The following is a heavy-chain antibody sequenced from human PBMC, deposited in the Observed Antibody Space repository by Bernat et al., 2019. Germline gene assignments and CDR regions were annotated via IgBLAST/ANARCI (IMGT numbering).Heavy chain of an antibody. CDR1: GYTFTGYY. CDR3: AREGITMVRGVILYPYYYYGMDV. J-gene: IGHJ6*02. CDR2: INPNSGGT. Sequence: QVQLVQSGAEVKKPGASVKVSCKASGYTFTGYYMHWVRQAPGQGLEWMGWINPNSGGTNYAQKFQGWVTMTRDTSISTAYMELSRLRSDDTAVYYCAREGITMVRGVILYPYYYYGMDVWGQGTTVTVSS. V-gene: IGHV1-2*04. D-gene: IGHD3-10*01.